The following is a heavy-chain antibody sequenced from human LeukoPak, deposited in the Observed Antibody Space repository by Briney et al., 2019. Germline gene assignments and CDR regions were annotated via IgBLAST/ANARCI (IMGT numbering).Heavy chain of an antibody. CDR3: AREGRFLVRSPVDY. V-gene: IGHV3-74*01. J-gene: IGHJ4*02. CDR2: IKRDGSST. Sequence: LSGGSLRLSCAASGFTFSSYWMHWVRQAAGRGGVWVSGIKRDGSSTIYADSVKGRFTGSRDNAKNTLYLQMNSLRAEDTAVYYCAREGRFLVRSPVDYWGQGSLVTVSS. D-gene: IGHD3-3*01. CDR1: GFTFSSYW.